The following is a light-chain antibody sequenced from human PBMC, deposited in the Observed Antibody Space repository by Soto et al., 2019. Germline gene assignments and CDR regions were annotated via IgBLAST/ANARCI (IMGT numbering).Light chain of an antibody. CDR1: SSNIGSNT. CDR3: AAWDDSLSGRV. J-gene: IGLJ1*01. V-gene: IGLV1-44*01. Sequence: QSVLTQPPSASGTPGQRVTISCSGSSSNIGSNTVNWYQHLPGTAPKLLLHSNTQRPSGVPDRFSGSKSGSSASLAITGLQSEDEADYYCAAWDDSLSGRVFGTGTKLTVL. CDR2: SNT.